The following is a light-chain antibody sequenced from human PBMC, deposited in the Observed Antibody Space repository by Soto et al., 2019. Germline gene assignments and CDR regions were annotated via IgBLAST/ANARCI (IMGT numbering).Light chain of an antibody. CDR2: GAS. CDR1: QSVNSA. J-gene: IGKJ4*01. V-gene: IGKV3-15*01. CDR3: QQYSNWPPLT. Sequence: EIVMTQSPATLSVSPGERATLSCRASQSVNSALAWYQQKPGQAPGLLIYGASTRATGIPARFSGSGSGTEFTLTISGLQSEDFAVYYCQQYSNWPPLTFGGGTKVEIK.